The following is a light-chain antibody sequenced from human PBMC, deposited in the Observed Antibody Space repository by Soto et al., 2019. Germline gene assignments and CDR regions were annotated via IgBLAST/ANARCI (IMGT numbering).Light chain of an antibody. J-gene: IGKJ2*01. CDR1: QSVLYSSNNKNY. CDR3: QQYYSTPYT. Sequence: DIVMTQSPDSLAVSLGERATINCKSSQSVLYSSNNKNYLAWYQQKPGQPPKLLIYWASTRESGVPDRFSGSGSGTDFTLTISSLQDEDVAVYYCQQYYSTPYTFGQGTTLEIK. V-gene: IGKV4-1*01. CDR2: WAS.